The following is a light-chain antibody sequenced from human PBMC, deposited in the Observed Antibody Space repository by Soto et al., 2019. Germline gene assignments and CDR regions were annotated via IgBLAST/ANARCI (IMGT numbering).Light chain of an antibody. J-gene: IGKJ4*01. CDR3: QQYYDSPLT. CDR1: QTVLYSSHNRDY. CDR2: WAS. V-gene: IGKV4-1*01. Sequence: DIVMTQSPDSLAVSLGERATINCRSSQTVLYSSHNRDYLAWYQQKPGQPPKLLIYWASARESGVPDRFSGSGSGTDFTLPISSLQAEDLAVYYCQQYYDSPLTFGGGTKVEIK.